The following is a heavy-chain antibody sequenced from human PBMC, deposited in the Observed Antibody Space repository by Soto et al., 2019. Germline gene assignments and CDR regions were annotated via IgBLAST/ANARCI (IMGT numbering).Heavy chain of an antibody. CDR2: IIGSGIST. V-gene: IGHV3-23*01. Sequence: GGSLRLSCEASGFTFSNYAMNWVRQAPGKGLEWVSGIIGSGISTYYVDSVKGRFTISRDNSKNTLYLQMNSLRADDTAIYYCAKGAGSDSGRYWGQGTLVTVSS. CDR3: AKGAGSDSGRY. CDR1: GFTFSNYA. D-gene: IGHD3-10*01. J-gene: IGHJ4*02.